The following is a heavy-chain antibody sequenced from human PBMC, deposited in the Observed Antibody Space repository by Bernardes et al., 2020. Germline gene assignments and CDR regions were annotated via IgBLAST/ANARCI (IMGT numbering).Heavy chain of an antibody. Sequence: SETLSLTCTVSGGSISSYYWSWIRQPPGKGLEWIGYIYYSGSTNYNPSLKSRVTISVDTSKNQFSLKLSSVTAADTAVYYCARDRWSSGWPGREGAFDIWGQGTMVTVSS. CDR3: ARDRWSSGWPGREGAFDI. J-gene: IGHJ3*02. CDR2: IYYSGST. CDR1: GGSISSYY. V-gene: IGHV4-59*01. D-gene: IGHD6-19*01.